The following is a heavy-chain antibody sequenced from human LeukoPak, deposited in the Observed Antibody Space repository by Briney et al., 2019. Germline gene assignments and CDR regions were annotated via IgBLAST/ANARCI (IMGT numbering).Heavy chain of an antibody. CDR2: ISAYNGNT. CDR1: GYTFTSYG. CDR3: ARGLATVTYYYYYYMDV. V-gene: IGHV1-18*01. J-gene: IGHJ6*03. Sequence: ASVKVSCKASGYTFTSYGISWVRQAPGQGLEWMGWISAYNGNTNYAQKLQGRVTMTTDTSTSTAYMGLRSLRSDDTAVYYCARGLATVTYYYYYYMDVWGKGTTVTVSS. D-gene: IGHD4-17*01.